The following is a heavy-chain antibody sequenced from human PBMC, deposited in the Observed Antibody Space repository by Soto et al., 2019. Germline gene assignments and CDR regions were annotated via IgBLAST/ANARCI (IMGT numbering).Heavy chain of an antibody. J-gene: IGHJ4*02. V-gene: IGHV3-49*03. CDR2: IRSKAYGGTT. D-gene: IGHD1-26*01. CDR1: GFTFGDYA. CDR3: TSRFESGSYLNFDY. Sequence: GGSLRLSCTASGFTFGDYAMSWFRQAPGKGLEWVGFIRSKAYGGTTEYAASVKGRFTISRDDSKSIAYLQMNSLKTEDTAVYYCTSRFESGSYLNFDYWGQGTLVTVSS.